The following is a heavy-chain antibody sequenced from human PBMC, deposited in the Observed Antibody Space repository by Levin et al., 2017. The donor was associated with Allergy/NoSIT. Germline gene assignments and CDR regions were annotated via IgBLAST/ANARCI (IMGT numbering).Heavy chain of an antibody. V-gene: IGHV4-59*01. CDR2: IYYSGST. D-gene: IGHD3-10*01. Sequence: RPGGSLRLSCTVSGGSISSYYWSWIRQPPGKGLEWIGYIYYSGSTNYNPSLKSRVTISVDTSKNQFSLKLSSVTAADTAVYYCAAGFGYHYYYGMDVWGQGTTVTVSS. J-gene: IGHJ6*02. CDR1: GGSISSYY. CDR3: AAGFGYHYYYGMDV.